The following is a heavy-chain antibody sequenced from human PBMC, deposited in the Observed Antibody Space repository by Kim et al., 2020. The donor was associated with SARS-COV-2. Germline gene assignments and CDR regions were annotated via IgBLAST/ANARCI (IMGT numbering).Heavy chain of an antibody. J-gene: IGHJ4*02. D-gene: IGHD3-10*01. CDR3: TSGGGSGRYFFDY. CDR1: GFTFSDYD. V-gene: IGHV3-49*03. CDR2: VRNKAYGATT. Sequence: GGSLRLSCSASGFTFSDYDMSWFRQAPGKGLEWLGFVRNKAYGATTQYAASVRGRLTISRDDSEGIAYLHMSSPKTEDTAVYYCTSGGGSGRYFFDYWGQGSLVTVSS.